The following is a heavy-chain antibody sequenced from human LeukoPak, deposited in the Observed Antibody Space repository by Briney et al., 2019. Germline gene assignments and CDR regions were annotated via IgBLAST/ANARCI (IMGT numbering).Heavy chain of an antibody. CDR1: GFTFSSYA. CDR3: VRVADSSSWYGWFDP. V-gene: IGHV3-64D*06. CDR2: ISSNGGST. D-gene: IGHD6-13*01. Sequence: GGSLRLSCSASGFTFSSYAMHWVRQAPGKGLEYVSAISSNGGSTYYADSVKGRFTISRDNSKSTLYLQMSSLRAEDTAVYYCVRVADSSSWYGWFDPWGQGTLVTVSS. J-gene: IGHJ5*02.